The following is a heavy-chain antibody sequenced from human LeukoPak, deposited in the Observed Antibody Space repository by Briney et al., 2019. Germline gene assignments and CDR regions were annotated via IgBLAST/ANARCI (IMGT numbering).Heavy chain of an antibody. CDR2: INPNSGGT. V-gene: IGHV1-2*04. J-gene: IGHJ4*02. D-gene: IGHD6-19*01. CDR1: GYTFTGYY. Sequence: ASVKVSCKASGYTFTGYYMHWVRQAPGQGLEWMGWINPNSGGTNYAQKFQGWVTMTRDTSISTAYMELSRLRSDDTAVYYCAKDNEDSSGWPLLFDYWGQGTLVTVSS. CDR3: AKDNEDSSGWPLLFDY.